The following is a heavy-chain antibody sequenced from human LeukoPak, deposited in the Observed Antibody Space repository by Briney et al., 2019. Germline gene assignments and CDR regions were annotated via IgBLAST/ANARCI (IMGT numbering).Heavy chain of an antibody. Sequence: PGGSLRLSCAASGFTVSSNYVSWVRQAPGKGLEWVSVIYSGGSTYYADSVKGRFTTSRDNSKNTLYLQMNSLRAEDTAVYYCAKGHRWGYYYDSSAQWDFDYWGQGTLVTVSS. J-gene: IGHJ4*02. CDR2: IYSGGST. CDR3: AKGHRWGYYYDSSAQWDFDY. D-gene: IGHD3-22*01. CDR1: GFTVSSNY. V-gene: IGHV3-53*01.